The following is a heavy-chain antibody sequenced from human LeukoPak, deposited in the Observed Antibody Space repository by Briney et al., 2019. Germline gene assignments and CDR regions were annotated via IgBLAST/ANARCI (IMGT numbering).Heavy chain of an antibody. CDR1: GGSISSSSYY. Sequence: SETLSLTCTVSGGSISSSSYYWGWIRQPPGKGLEWIGSIYYSGSTYYNPSLKSRDTISVDTSKNQFSLKLSSVTAADTAVYYCARRHYGGNSGGIDYWGQGTLVTVSS. CDR2: IYYSGST. CDR3: ARRHYGGNSGGIDY. J-gene: IGHJ4*02. D-gene: IGHD4-17*01. V-gene: IGHV4-39*01.